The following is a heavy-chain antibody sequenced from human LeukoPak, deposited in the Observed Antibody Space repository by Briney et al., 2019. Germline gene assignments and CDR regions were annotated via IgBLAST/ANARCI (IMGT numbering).Heavy chain of an antibody. J-gene: IGHJ4*02. D-gene: IGHD3-10*01. CDR2: INPSGGST. CDR3: ATNRLVRGVIMPPRY. CDR1: GYTFTSYY. Sequence: ASVKVSCKASGYTFTSYYMHWVRQAPGQGLEWMGIINPSGGSTSYAQKFQGRVTMTRDMSTSTVYMEPSSLRSEDTAVYYCATNRLVRGVIMPPRYWGQGTLVTVSS. V-gene: IGHV1-46*01.